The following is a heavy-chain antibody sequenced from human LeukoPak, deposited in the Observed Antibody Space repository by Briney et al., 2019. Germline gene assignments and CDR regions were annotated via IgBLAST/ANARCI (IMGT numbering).Heavy chain of an antibody. D-gene: IGHD2-2*01. J-gene: IGHJ5*02. CDR3: ARSGQEIRVDRWFDP. CDR2: INPNSGGT. Sequence: ASVKVSCKASGYTFTGYYMHWVRQAPGQGLEWMGWINPNSGGTNYAQKFQGRVTMTRDTSINTAYMELSRLRSDDTAVYYCARSGQEIRVDRWFDPWGQGTLVTVSS. V-gene: IGHV1-2*02. CDR1: GYTFTGYY.